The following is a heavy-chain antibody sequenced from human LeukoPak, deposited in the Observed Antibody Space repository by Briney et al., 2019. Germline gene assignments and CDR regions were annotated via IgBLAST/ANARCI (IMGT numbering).Heavy chain of an antibody. CDR1: GDSVSSNSAA. CDR3: ARDTPVRYVGYSYFDY. Sequence: SQTPSLTCATSGDSVSSNSAAWNWIRQSPSRGLEWLGRTYYRSKWYNDYAVSVKSRITINPDTSKNQFSLQLNSVTPEDTAVYYCARDTPVRYVGYSYFDYWGQGTLVTVSS. V-gene: IGHV6-1*01. CDR2: TYYRSKWYN. J-gene: IGHJ4*02. D-gene: IGHD3-10*01.